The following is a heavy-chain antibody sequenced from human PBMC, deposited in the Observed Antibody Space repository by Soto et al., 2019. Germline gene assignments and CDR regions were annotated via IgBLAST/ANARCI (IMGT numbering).Heavy chain of an antibody. J-gene: IGHJ6*02. CDR1: GFTFDDYG. CDR2: INWNGGST. D-gene: IGHD6-13*01. V-gene: IGHV3-20*04. CDR3: ARGGFWYTRGPYYYYGMDV. Sequence: GGSLRLSCAASGFTFDDYGMSWVRQAPGKGLEWVSGINWNGGSTGYADSVKGRFTISRDNAKNSLYLQMNSLRAEDTALYYCARGGFWYTRGPYYYYGMDVWGQGTTVTVSS.